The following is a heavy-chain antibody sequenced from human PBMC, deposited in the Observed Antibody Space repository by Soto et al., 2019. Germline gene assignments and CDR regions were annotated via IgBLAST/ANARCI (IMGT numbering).Heavy chain of an antibody. J-gene: IGHJ4*02. Sequence: XGSLRLSCAASVFTFSDYWMSCVRHSPGKWPEWVANIKFDGSEKQYVDSVKGRFSISRDNSRNSLFLQMNSLRAGDTAVYYCVKDGGYCSSTTCYSPRNHYFDSWGQGTLLTVSS. V-gene: IGHV3-7*03. CDR2: IKFDGSEK. CDR1: VFTFSDYW. D-gene: IGHD2-2*01. CDR3: VKDGGYCSSTTCYSPRNHYFDS.